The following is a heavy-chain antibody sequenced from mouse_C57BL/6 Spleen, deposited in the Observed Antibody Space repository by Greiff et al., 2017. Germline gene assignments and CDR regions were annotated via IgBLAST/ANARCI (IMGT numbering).Heavy chain of an antibody. V-gene: IGHV1-62-2*01. CDR3: ARHEMGAYYSNYYAMDY. CDR2: FYPGSGSI. Sequence: VQLQQSGAELVKPGASVKLSCKASGYTFTEYTIHWVKQRSGQGLEWIGWFYPGSGSIKYNEKFKDKATLTADKSSSTVYMELSRLTSEDSAVYFCARHEMGAYYSNYYAMDYWGQGTSVTVSS. D-gene: IGHD2-5*01. CDR1: GYTFTEYT. J-gene: IGHJ4*01.